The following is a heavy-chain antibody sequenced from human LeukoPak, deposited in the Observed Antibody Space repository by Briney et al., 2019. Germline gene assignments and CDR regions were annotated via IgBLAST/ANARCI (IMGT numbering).Heavy chain of an antibody. V-gene: IGHV6-1*01. D-gene: IGHD2-8*02. J-gene: IGHJ4*02. CDR2: THYRSKWYN. CDR3: ARDPPGPDTNFYY. Sequence: SQTLSLTCAISGDSVSSKSTAWNWIRQSPSRGLEWLGRTHYRSKWYNDYAVSVKSRLTINPDTSKNQFSLQLNSVTPEDTAVYYCARDPPGPDTNFYYWGQGTLVTVSS. CDR1: GDSVSSKSTA.